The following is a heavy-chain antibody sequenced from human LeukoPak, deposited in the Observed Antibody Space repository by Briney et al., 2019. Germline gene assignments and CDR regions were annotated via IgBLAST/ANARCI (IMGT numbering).Heavy chain of an antibody. Sequence: ASVKVSCKASGGTFSSYAISWVRQAPGQGLEWMGRIIPILGIANYAQKFQGRVTITADKSTSTAYMELSSLRSEDTAVYYCARDQVVVTAPPDYWGQGTLVTVSS. J-gene: IGHJ4*02. V-gene: IGHV1-69*04. CDR2: IIPILGIA. CDR3: ARDQVVVTAPPDY. CDR1: GGTFSSYA. D-gene: IGHD2-21*02.